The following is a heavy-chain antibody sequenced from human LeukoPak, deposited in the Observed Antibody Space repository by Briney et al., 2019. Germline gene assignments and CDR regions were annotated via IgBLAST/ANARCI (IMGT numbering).Heavy chain of an antibody. CDR3: ARDLSGDRDWFFDL. D-gene: IGHD7-27*01. V-gene: IGHV3-30*04. J-gene: IGHJ2*01. CDR1: GFTFDSYA. CDR2: ISYEGSNK. Sequence: GGSLRLSCAASGFTFDSYALHWVRQAPGKGLEWVAVISYEGSNKYYADSVKGRFTISRENSKNALYLQMNSLGAEDTAVYYCARDLSGDRDWFFDLWGRGTLVTVSS.